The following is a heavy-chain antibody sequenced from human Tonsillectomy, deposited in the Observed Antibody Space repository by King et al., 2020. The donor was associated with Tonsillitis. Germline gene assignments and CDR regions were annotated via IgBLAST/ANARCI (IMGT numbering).Heavy chain of an antibody. J-gene: IGHJ4*02. CDR2: IHANTGIT. D-gene: IGHD2-21*01. CDR3: ARHGSAYSVDY. V-gene: IGHV3-23*03. CDR1: GFTFSSYG. Sequence: VQLVESGGGLVQPGGSLRLSCEASGFTFSSYGMSWVRQAPGKGLEWVSLIHANTGITSYADSVRGRFTFSRANSKNTLDLQMNSLRADDTAVYYCARHGSAYSVDYWGQGTLVTVSS.